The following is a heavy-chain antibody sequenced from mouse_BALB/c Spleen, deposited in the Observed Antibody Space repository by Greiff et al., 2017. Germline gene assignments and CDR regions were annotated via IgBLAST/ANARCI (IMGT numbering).Heavy chain of an antibody. CDR3: AKGGSYAMDY. D-gene: IGHD1-1*01. Sequence: EVHLVESGPELVKPGASVKVSCKASGYSFTDYNMYWVKQSHGKSLEWIGYIDPYNGGTSYNQKFKGKATLTVDKSSSTAYMQLSSLTSEDSAVYYCAKGGSYAMDYWGQGTSVTVSS. CDR2: IDPYNGGT. J-gene: IGHJ4*01. V-gene: IGHV1S135*01. CDR1: GYSFTDYN.